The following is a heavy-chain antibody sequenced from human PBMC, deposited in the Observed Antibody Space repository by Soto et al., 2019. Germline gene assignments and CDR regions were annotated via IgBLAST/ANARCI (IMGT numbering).Heavy chain of an antibody. J-gene: IGHJ6*03. V-gene: IGHV1-46*03. Sequence: QVQLVQSGAEVKKPGASVKVSCKASGYTFTSYYMHWVRQAPGQGLEWMGIINPSGGSTSYAQKFQGRVTMTRDTSTSTVYMELSSLRSEDTAVYYCARGWVVVPSRYYYYMDVWGKGTTVTVSS. CDR2: INPSGGST. CDR3: ARGWVVVPSRYYYYMDV. CDR1: GYTFTSYY. D-gene: IGHD2-15*01.